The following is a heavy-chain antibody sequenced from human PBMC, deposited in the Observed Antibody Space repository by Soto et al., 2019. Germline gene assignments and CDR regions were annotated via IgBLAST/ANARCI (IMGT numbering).Heavy chain of an antibody. CDR2: IYWDDSK. CDR1: GFSLSTSGVG. V-gene: IGHV2-5*02. Sequence: QITLKESGPTLVKPTQTLTLTCTFSGFSLSTSGVGVGWIRQPPGKALEWLAVIYWDDSKHYSPSLASRLTITKDTSKNQGVLTMTNMDPVDTATYYCTHKGYGDYPLDSWGQGTLVTVSS. CDR3: THKGYGDYPLDS. D-gene: IGHD4-17*01. J-gene: IGHJ4*02.